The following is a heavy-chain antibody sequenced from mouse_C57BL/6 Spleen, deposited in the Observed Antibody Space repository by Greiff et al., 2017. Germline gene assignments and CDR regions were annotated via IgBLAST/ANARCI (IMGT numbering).Heavy chain of an antibody. Sequence: QVQLQQPGAELVMPGASVKLSCKASGYTFTSYWMHWVKQRPGQGLEWIGEIDPSDSYTNYNQKFKGKSTLTVDKSSSTAYMQLSRLTSEDSAVYYCARGENGNYEGYAMDYWGQGTSVTVSS. V-gene: IGHV1-69*01. CDR3: ARGENGNYEGYAMDY. CDR1: GYTFTSYW. CDR2: IDPSDSYT. D-gene: IGHD2-1*01. J-gene: IGHJ4*01.